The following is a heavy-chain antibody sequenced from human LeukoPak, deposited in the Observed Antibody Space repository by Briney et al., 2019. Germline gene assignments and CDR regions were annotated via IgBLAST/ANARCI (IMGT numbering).Heavy chain of an antibody. J-gene: IGHJ4*02. CDR3: AGGQWGYDLTDFDY. Sequence: GASVKVSCKASGYTFTGYYMHWVRQAPGQGLEWMGWINPNSGGTNYAQKFQGWVTMTRDTSISTAYMELSRLRSDDTAVYYCAGGQWGYDLTDFDYWGQGTLVTVSS. CDR2: INPNSGGT. CDR1: GYTFTGYY. D-gene: IGHD5-12*01. V-gene: IGHV1-2*04.